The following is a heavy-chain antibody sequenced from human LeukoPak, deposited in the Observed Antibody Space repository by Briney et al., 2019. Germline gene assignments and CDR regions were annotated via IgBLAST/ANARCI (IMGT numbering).Heavy chain of an antibody. Sequence: ASVKVSCKASGYTFTTSRMHWVRQAPGQGLEWMGLISSSGSSTSYAQRFQGRVTMTTDTSISTAYMELSRLRSDDTAVYYCARVNGCTSSTSCYANWFDPWGQGTLVTVSS. CDR1: GYTFTTSR. V-gene: IGHV1-46*01. D-gene: IGHD2-2*01. CDR3: ARVNGCTSSTSCYANWFDP. CDR2: ISSSGSST. J-gene: IGHJ5*02.